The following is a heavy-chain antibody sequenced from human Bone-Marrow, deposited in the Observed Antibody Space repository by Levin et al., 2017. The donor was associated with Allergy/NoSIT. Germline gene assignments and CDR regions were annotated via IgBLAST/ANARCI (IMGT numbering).Heavy chain of an antibody. J-gene: IGHJ4*02. CDR1: GVSISSSGYY. CDR2: FYYSGST. CDR3: ARRTWNDANSQFDY. D-gene: IGHD1-1*01. V-gene: IGHV4-39*01. Sequence: SETLSLTCTVSGVSISSSGYYWGWIRQPPGKGLEWIGNFYYSGSTYYNPSLKSRLTISVDTSNNQFSLKLSSVTAIDTAVYFCARRTWNDANSQFDYWGQGTLVTVSS.